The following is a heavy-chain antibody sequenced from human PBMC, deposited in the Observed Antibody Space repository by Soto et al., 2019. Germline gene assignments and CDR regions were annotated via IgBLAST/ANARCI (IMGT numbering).Heavy chain of an antibody. D-gene: IGHD1-26*01. J-gene: IGHJ4*02. V-gene: IGHV4-31*03. CDR1: GGSISSGGYY. Sequence: QVQLQESGPGLVKPSQTLSLTCTGSGGSISSGGYYWSWIRQHPGKGLEWIGYIYYSGSTYYNPSLKSRVTISVDTSKNQFSLKLSSVTAADTAVYYRARAGDGVGATVFDYWGQGTLVTVSS. CDR2: IYYSGST. CDR3: ARAGDGVGATVFDY.